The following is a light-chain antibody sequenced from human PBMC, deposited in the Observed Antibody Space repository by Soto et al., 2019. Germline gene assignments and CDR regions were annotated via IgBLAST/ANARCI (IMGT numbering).Light chain of an antibody. V-gene: IGKV3-11*01. CDR3: QQTRSFPLT. Sequence: EIVLTQSPATLSLSPGEGATLSCRASQSVSKYLAWYQQKPGQAPRLLIYDASTRATGIPARFSGSGSGTDFTLTITSLQPDDAAVYYCQQTRSFPLTFGGGTKVEI. CDR2: DAS. J-gene: IGKJ4*01. CDR1: QSVSKY.